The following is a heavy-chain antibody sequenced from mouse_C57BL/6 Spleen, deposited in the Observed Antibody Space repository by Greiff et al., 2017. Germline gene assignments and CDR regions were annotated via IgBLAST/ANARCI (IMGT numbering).Heavy chain of an antibody. J-gene: IGHJ2*01. D-gene: IGHD3-2*02. V-gene: IGHV1-55*01. CDR1: GYTFTSYW. CDR3: ALDSAGNDY. CDR2: IYPGSGST. Sequence: QVQLQQPGAELVKPGASVKMSCKASGYTFTSYWITWVKQRPGQGLEWIGDIYPGSGSTNYNEKFKSKATLTLDTASSTAYMQLSSLTSEDSAVYYCALDSAGNDYWGQSTTLTVSS.